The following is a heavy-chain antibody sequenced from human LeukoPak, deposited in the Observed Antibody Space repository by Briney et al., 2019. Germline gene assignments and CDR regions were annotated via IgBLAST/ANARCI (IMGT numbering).Heavy chain of an antibody. J-gene: IGHJ4*02. CDR1: GGSISSYY. Sequence: SETLSLTCTVSGGSISSYYWSWIRQPPGKGLEWIGYIYYSGSTNYNPSLKSRVTISVDTSKNQFSLKLSSVTAADTAVYYCARGGNSSGYYYFDYWGQGTLVTVSS. CDR2: IYYSGST. D-gene: IGHD3-22*01. CDR3: ARGGNSSGYYYFDY. V-gene: IGHV4-59*01.